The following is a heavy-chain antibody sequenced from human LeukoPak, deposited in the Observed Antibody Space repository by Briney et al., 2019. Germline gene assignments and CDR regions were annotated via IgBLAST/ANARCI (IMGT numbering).Heavy chain of an antibody. V-gene: IGHV3-23*01. J-gene: IGHJ6*02. CDR2: ISGSGGST. CDR3: AKEHYDFWSGSFYYYYGMDV. D-gene: IGHD3-3*01. Sequence: GGSLRLSFAASGFTVSSFAMSWVRHAPGKRLEWVSAISGSGGSTSYADSVKGRFTISRDNSKNTLYLQMNSLRAEDTAVYYCAKEHYDFWSGSFYYYYGMDVWGQGTTVTVSS. CDR1: GFTVSSFA.